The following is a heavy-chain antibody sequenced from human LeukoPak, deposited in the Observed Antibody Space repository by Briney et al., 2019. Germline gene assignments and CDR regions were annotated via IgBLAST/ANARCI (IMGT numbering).Heavy chain of an antibody. CDR1: GFTFSSYG. CDR2: IWYDGSNK. CDR3: ARDTDSSGWYGDYFDY. V-gene: IGHV3-33*01. D-gene: IGHD6-19*01. J-gene: IGHJ4*02. Sequence: PGRSLRLSCAASGFTFSSYGMHWVRQAPGKGLEWVAVIWYDGSNKYYADSVKGRFTISRDNSKNTLYLQMNSLRAEDTAVYYCARDTDSSGWYGDYFDYWGQGTLVTVSS.